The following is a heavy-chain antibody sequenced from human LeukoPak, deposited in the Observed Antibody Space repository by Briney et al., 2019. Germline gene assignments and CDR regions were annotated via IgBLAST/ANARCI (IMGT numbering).Heavy chain of an antibody. D-gene: IGHD3-22*01. Sequence: SETLSLTRTVSGGSISSGDYYWSWIRQPPGKGLEWIGYISQSGNSYFTPSLKSRATISVDRSKNHFSLTLISVTAADTAVYFCARDQVDYDIPDHFDYWGKGTLVTVSS. CDR3: ARDQVDYDIPDHFDY. V-gene: IGHV4-30-2*01. J-gene: IGHJ4*02. CDR2: ISQSGNS. CDR1: GGSISSGDYY.